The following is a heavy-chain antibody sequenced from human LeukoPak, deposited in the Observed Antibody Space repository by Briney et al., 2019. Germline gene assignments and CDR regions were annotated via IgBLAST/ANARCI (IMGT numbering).Heavy chain of an antibody. V-gene: IGHV1-8*01. J-gene: IGHJ5*02. D-gene: IGHD2-15*01. Sequence: GASVKVSCKASGYTFTSYDINWVRQATGQGLEWMGWMNPNSGNTGYAQKFQGRVTMTRNTSISTAYMELSSLRSEDTAVYYCARGKGGVVVVAAINWFGPWGQGTLVTVSS. CDR2: MNPNSGNT. CDR1: GYTFTSYD. CDR3: ARGKGGVVVVAAINWFGP.